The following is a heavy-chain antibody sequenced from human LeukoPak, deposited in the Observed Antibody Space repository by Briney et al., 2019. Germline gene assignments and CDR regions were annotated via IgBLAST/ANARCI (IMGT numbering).Heavy chain of an antibody. CDR1: GGTFSSYA. Sequence: GASVKVSCTASGGTFSSYAISWVRQAPGQGLEWMGGIIPIFGTANYAQKFQGRVTITADESTSTAYMELSSLRSEDTAVYYCASTPLDSYGYPFDYWGQGTLVTVSS. V-gene: IGHV1-69*13. CDR2: IIPIFGTA. D-gene: IGHD5-18*01. J-gene: IGHJ4*02. CDR3: ASTPLDSYGYPFDY.